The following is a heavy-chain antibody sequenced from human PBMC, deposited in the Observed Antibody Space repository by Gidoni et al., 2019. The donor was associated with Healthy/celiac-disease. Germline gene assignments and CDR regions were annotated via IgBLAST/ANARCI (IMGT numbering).Heavy chain of an antibody. CDR3: VKDLGEVKMTTAGGGSY. V-gene: IGHV3-64D*09. Sequence: EAQLVDSGGGLVQPVGSLRLSCPASGFTFRSYAMNWVRQAPGKGLEDVSAIRSNGGSTYYADSVKSRFTISRDNSKNTLYLQMSSLRAEDTGVYYCVKDLGEVKMTTAGGGSYWGQGTLVTVSS. D-gene: IGHD4-17*01. CDR1: GFTFRSYA. CDR2: IRSNGGST. J-gene: IGHJ4*02.